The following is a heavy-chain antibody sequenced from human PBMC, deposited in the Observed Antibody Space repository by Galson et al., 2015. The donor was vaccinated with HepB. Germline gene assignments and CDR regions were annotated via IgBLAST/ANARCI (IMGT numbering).Heavy chain of an antibody. D-gene: IGHD3-10*01. Sequence: SVKVSCKASGYTFTSYGISWVRQAPGQGLEWMGWISAYNGNTNYAQKLQGRVTMTTDTSTSTAYMELRSLRSDDTAVYYCARDPMGGVYGPGSRDFDYWGQGTLVTVSS. V-gene: IGHV1-18*01. CDR3: ARDPMGGVYGPGSRDFDY. CDR1: GYTFTSYG. CDR2: ISAYNGNT. J-gene: IGHJ4*02.